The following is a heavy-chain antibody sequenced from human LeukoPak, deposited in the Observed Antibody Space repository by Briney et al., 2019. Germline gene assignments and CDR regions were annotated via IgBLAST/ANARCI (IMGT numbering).Heavy chain of an antibody. J-gene: IGHJ5*02. CDR2: INPNSGGT. CDR3: ARDRGDYGIWFDP. Sequence: EASVKVSCKASGYTFTGYYMHWVRQAPGEGLEWMGRINPNSGGTNYAQKFQGRFTMTRDTSISTAYMELSRLRSDDTAVYYCARDRGDYGIWFDPWGQGTLVTVSS. D-gene: IGHD4-17*01. CDR1: GYTFTGYY. V-gene: IGHV1-2*06.